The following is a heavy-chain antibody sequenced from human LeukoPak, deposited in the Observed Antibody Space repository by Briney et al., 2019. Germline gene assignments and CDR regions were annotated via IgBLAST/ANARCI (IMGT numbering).Heavy chain of an antibody. V-gene: IGHV3-74*01. CDR2: INSDGSWT. J-gene: IGHJ4*02. D-gene: IGHD2-2*01. Sequence: GSLRLSCAASGNYWMHWVRQAPGKGLVWVSHINSDGSWTSYADSVKGRFTISKDNAKNTVYLQMDNLRAEDTAVYYCVSFYETYWGRGTLVTVSS. CDR1: GNYW. CDR3: VSFYETY.